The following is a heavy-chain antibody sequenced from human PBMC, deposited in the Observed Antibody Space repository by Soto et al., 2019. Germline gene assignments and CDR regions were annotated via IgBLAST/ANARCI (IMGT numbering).Heavy chain of an antibody. CDR3: VRDGSKTLRDWFDP. Sequence: SETLSLTCSVSGGSISKFYWSWIRKTAGKGLEWMGRVYATGTTDYNPSLRSRVAMSVDISRKTFSLRLTSVTAADTGMYYCVRDGSKTLRDWFDPWGQGKLVTVSS. CDR1: GGSISKFY. J-gene: IGHJ5*02. V-gene: IGHV4-4*07. CDR2: VYATGTT. D-gene: IGHD3-10*01.